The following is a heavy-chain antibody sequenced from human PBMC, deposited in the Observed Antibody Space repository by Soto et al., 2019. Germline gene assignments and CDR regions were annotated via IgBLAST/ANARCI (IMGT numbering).Heavy chain of an antibody. CDR3: ARAYSSGDYFDY. CDR1: GGSISSGGYY. V-gene: IGHV4-31*03. J-gene: IGHJ4*02. Sequence: SETLSLTCTVSGGSISSGGYYWSWIRQHPGKGLEWIGYIYYSGSTYYNPSLKSRVTISVDTSKNQFSLKLSSVTAADTAVYYCARAYSSGDYFDYWGQGTLVTVSS. CDR2: IYYSGST. D-gene: IGHD6-19*01.